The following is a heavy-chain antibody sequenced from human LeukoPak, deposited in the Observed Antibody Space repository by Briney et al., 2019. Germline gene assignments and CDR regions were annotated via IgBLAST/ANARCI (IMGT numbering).Heavy chain of an antibody. Sequence: GGSLRLSCAASGFTFSNAWMSWVRQAPGKGREWVGRFKSKTDGGTIDYAAPVKGRFTISRDDSKDTLYLQMNSLNTEDTAVYYCVADLFNHYYGMDVWGQGTTVTVSS. CDR3: VADLFNHYYGMDV. J-gene: IGHJ6*02. V-gene: IGHV3-15*01. CDR1: GFTFSNAW. CDR2: FKSKTDGGTI.